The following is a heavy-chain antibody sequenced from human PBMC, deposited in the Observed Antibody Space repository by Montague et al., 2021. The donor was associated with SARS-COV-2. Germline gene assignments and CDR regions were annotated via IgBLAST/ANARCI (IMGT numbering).Heavy chain of an antibody. CDR1: GGSISSYY. V-gene: IGHV4-59*01. CDR2: VHYTGST. J-gene: IGHJ4*02. Sequence: SETRSLTCEVSGGSISSYYWSWIRQSPGKGLEWIGYVHYTGSTKYNPSLKTRVTLSLDTPKNHFSLRLNSVTAADTAVYYCARAQSICFIANCVNYFDLWGQGALVSVSS. D-gene: IGHD3-3*02. CDR3: ARAQSICFIANCVNYFDL.